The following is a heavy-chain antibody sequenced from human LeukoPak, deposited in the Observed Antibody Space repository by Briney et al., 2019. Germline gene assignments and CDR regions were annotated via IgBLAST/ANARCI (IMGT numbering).Heavy chain of an antibody. CDR2: IIPIFGTA. Sequence: SVKVSCKASGYTFTTYDINWVRQAPGQGLEWMGGIIPIFGTANYAQKFQGRVTITADESTSTAYMELSSLRSEDTAVYYCARNGLNYYDSSGYYYSPYYWGQGTLVTVSS. J-gene: IGHJ4*02. CDR1: GYTFTTYD. V-gene: IGHV1-69*13. CDR3: ARNGLNYYDSSGYYYSPYY. D-gene: IGHD3-22*01.